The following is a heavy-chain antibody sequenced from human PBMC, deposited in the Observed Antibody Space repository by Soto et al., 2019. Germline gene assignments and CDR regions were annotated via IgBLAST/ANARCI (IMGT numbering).Heavy chain of an antibody. CDR3: AKGGRQWLVTSDFNY. V-gene: IGHV3-30*18. J-gene: IGHJ4*02. D-gene: IGHD6-19*01. Sequence: GSLRLSCAASGFTFSDYAMHWVRQAPGKGLEWVAVVSDDGRNTHYADSVKGRFTISRDSSKNTVSLEMTSLRAEDTAVYYCAKGGRQWLVTSDFNYWGQGA. CDR2: VSDDGRNT. CDR1: GFTFSDYA.